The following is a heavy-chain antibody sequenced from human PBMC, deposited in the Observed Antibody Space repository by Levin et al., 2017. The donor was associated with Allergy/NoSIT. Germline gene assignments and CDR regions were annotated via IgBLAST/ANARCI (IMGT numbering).Heavy chain of an antibody. J-gene: IGHJ3*02. CDR2: IYSGGST. CDR3: AGRDYLAFDI. Sequence: LSLPCAASGFTVRSTYMSWVRQAPGKGLEWVSVIYSGGSTYYADSVKGRFTISRDNSKNTLYLQMNSLRAEDTAVYYCAGRDYLAFDIWGQGTMVTVSS. V-gene: IGHV3-53*01. D-gene: IGHD4-17*01. CDR1: GFTVRSTY.